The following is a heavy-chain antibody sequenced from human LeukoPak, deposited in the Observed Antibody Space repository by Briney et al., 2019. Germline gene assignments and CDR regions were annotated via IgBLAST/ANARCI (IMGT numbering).Heavy chain of an antibody. V-gene: IGHV3-64*02. CDR3: ARYCSGVSCYSGYDY. CDR1: GFTFSTYA. CDR2: ISTNGGGT. J-gene: IGHJ4*02. D-gene: IGHD2-15*01. Sequence: GGSLRLSCAASGFTFSTYAMHWVRQTPGKGLEYVSAISTNGGGTYYADSVKGRFTISRDNSKNTLYLQMGSLRAEDMAVYYCARYCSGVSCYSGYDYWGQGTLVTVSS.